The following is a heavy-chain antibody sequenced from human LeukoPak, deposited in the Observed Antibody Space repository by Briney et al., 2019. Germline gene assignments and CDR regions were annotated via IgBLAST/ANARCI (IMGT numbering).Heavy chain of an antibody. Sequence: SETLSLTCNVSGDSISSYYWSWIRQPAGKGLEWIGRIYTSGSTACDPSLRSRVTMSLDTSKNQFSLKLTSVTAADTALYYCARYRVGPTSFDFWGQGTLVIVSS. D-gene: IGHD1-26*01. J-gene: IGHJ4*02. CDR2: IYTSGST. CDR3: ARYRVGPTSFDF. CDR1: GDSISSYY. V-gene: IGHV4-4*07.